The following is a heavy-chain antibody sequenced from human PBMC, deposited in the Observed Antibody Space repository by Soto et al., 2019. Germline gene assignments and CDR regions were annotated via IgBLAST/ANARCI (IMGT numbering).Heavy chain of an antibody. CDR2: ISAYNGNT. Sequence: QAQLVQSGAEVKRPGASVKVSCKASGDTFTENGFNWVRQAPGQGLEWMGWISAYNGNTNYAQKYQGRVTMTRDTSTSKAYMELRSLRSDDTALYYCARDAPGYCSSTSCYGVFQHWGQGTLVTVSS. D-gene: IGHD2-2*03. V-gene: IGHV1-18*01. CDR1: GDTFTENG. J-gene: IGHJ1*01. CDR3: ARDAPGYCSSTSCYGVFQH.